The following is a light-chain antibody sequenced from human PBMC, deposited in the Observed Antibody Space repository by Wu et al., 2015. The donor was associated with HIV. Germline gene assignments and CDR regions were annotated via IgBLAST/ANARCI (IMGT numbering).Light chain of an antibody. CDR2: KAS. V-gene: IGKV1-5*03. Sequence: DIQMTQSPSTLSASVGDRVTITCRASQSISSWLAWYQQKPGKAPKLLIYKASSLESGVPSRFSGSGSGTGFTLTISSLQPDDFATYYCQQCDTSSRTFGQGTKVEIK. CDR3: QQCDTSSRT. J-gene: IGKJ1*01. CDR1: QSISSW.